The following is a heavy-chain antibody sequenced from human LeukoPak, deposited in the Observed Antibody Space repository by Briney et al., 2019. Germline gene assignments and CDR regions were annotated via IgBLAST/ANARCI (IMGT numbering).Heavy chain of an antibody. CDR1: GFTFSNYA. CDR3: ARGYFLGFDY. J-gene: IGHJ4*02. V-gene: IGHV3-23*01. D-gene: IGHD2/OR15-2a*01. CDR2: VSGGGGTT. Sequence: GGSLRLSCAASGFTFSNYAMSWVRQAPGKRLEWVSSVSGGGGTTYYADSVKGRFTISRDNSNNTLYLQMNSLRAEDAAVYYCARGYFLGFDYWGQGPLATVSS.